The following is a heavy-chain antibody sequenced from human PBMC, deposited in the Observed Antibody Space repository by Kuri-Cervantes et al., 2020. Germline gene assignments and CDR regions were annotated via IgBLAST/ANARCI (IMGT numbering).Heavy chain of an antibody. D-gene: IGHD2-15*01. V-gene: IGHV3-33*01. Sequence: SLTLPPPASALPLSSYGMHWVRQAPGKGLEWVAVIWYDGSNKYYADSVKGRFTISRDNSKNTLYLQMNSLRAEDTAVYYCARDRCSGGSCYSNAFDIWGQGTMVTVSS. J-gene: IGHJ3*02. CDR3: ARDRCSGGSCYSNAFDI. CDR2: IWYDGSNK. CDR1: ALPLSSYG.